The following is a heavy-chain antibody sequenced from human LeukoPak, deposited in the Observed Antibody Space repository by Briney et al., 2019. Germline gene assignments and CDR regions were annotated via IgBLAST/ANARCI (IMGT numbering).Heavy chain of an antibody. V-gene: IGHV3-30*02. J-gene: IGHJ4*02. CDR1: GFTFSSYG. CDR3: ATVKSQITIFGVVTDY. D-gene: IGHD3-3*01. Sequence: GGSLRLSCEASGFTFSSYGMHWVRQAPGKGLEWVAFIRYDGSNKYYADSVKGRFTISRDNSKNTLYLQMNSLRAEDTAVYYCATVKSQITIFGVVTDYWGQGTLVTVSS. CDR2: IRYDGSNK.